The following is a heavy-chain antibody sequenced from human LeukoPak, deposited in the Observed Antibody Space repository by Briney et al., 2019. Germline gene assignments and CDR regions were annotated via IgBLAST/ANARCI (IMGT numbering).Heavy chain of an antibody. V-gene: IGHV4-59*12. CDR2: IYYSGST. D-gene: IGHD3-10*01. J-gene: IGHJ4*02. CDR1: GGSISSYY. CDR3: ARVRVWFGDLDY. Sequence: SETLSLTCTVSGGSISSYYWSWIRQPPGKGLEWIGNIYYSGSTNYNPSLKSRVTISVDTSKNQFSLKLSSVTAADTAVYYCARVRVWFGDLDYWGQGTLVTVSS.